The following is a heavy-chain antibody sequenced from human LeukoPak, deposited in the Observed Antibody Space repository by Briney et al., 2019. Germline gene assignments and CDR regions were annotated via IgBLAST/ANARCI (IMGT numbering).Heavy chain of an antibody. CDR3: ARAKYYYDSSGYYY. D-gene: IGHD3-22*01. V-gene: IGHV4-59*01. Sequence: SETLSLTCTVSGGSISSYYWSWIRQPPGKGLEWIGYIYYSGSTNYNPSLKSRVTISVDTSKNQFSLKLCSVTAADTAVYYCARAKYYYDSSGYYYWGQGTLVTVSS. CDR1: GGSISSYY. J-gene: IGHJ4*02. CDR2: IYYSGST.